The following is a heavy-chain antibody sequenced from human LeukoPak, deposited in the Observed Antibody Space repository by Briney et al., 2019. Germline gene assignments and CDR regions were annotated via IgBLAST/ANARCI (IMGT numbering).Heavy chain of an antibody. J-gene: IGHJ4*02. V-gene: IGHV3-73*01. CDR1: GFTFSGPA. D-gene: IGHD4-23*01. CDR2: IRSKANSYAT. Sequence: GGSLRLSCAASGFTFSGPAMHWVRQASGKGLEWVGRIRSKANSYATAYAASVKGRFTISRDDSKNTAYLQMNSLKTEDTAVYYCARVTVVTLNFDYWGQGTLVTVSS. CDR3: ARVTVVTLNFDY.